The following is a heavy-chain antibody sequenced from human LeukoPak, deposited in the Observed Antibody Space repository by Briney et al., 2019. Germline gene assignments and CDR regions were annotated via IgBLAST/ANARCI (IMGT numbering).Heavy chain of an antibody. V-gene: IGHV3-7*03. J-gene: IGHJ3*02. CDR1: GFTFSSYW. CDR3: AKDRSHFGVAAPDAFDI. D-gene: IGHD3-3*01. Sequence: PGGSLRLSCAASGFTFSSYWMSWVRQAPGKGLEWVANIKQDGSEKYYVDSVKGRFTISRDNAKNSLYLQMNSLRAEDTAVYYCAKDRSHFGVAAPDAFDIWGQGTMVTVSS. CDR2: IKQDGSEK.